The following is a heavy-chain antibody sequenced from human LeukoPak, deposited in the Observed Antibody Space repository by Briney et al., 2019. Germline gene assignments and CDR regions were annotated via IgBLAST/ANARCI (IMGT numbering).Heavy chain of an antibody. CDR3: ARAQVGAPTDL. CDR1: GFTFNDYA. V-gene: IGHV3-9*01. CDR2: ISWNSGRV. J-gene: IGHJ5*02. Sequence: GGSLRLSCAASGFTFNDYAMHWVRQAPGKGLEWVSGISWNSGRVGYADSVKGRFTISRDNAKDTLYLHMNSLRPEDTAVYYCARAQVGAPTDLWGQGTLVTVSS. D-gene: IGHD1-26*01.